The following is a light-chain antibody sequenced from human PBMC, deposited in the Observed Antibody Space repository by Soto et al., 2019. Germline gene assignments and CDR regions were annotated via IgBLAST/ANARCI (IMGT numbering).Light chain of an antibody. CDR2: DAS. CDR3: QQLRSYPST. Sequence: DIQMTQSPSTMSGSVCGRVTITRVASQSISIWLAWYQQKPGKAPKLLIYDASTLQSGVPSRFSGSGFGTDFTLTISSLQAEDFASYYCQQLRSYPSTFGRGTKVDIK. V-gene: IGKV1-5*01. CDR1: QSISIW. J-gene: IGKJ4*01.